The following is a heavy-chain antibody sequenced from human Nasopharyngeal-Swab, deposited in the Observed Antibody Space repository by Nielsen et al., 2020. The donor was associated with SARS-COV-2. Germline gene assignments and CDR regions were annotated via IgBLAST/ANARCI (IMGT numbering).Heavy chain of an antibody. CDR1: GFTFSTYA. J-gene: IGHJ3*02. CDR2: FSGSGGST. D-gene: IGHD1-7*01. CDR3: AKPTTRSAFDI. Sequence: GESLKISCAASGFTFSTYAVSWVRQAPGKGLEWVSVFSGSGGSTYYADSVRGRFTISRDNSKNTLFLQMNSLRAEDTAVYYCAKPTTRSAFDIWGQGTMVTVSS. V-gene: IGHV3-23*01.